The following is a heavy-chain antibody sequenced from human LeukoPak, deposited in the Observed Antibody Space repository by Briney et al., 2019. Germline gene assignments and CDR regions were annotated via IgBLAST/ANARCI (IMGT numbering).Heavy chain of an antibody. CDR3: AAGIPYMTTVTPFDY. J-gene: IGHJ4*02. CDR2: IVVGSGNT. V-gene: IGHV1-58*02. Sequence: SVKVSRKASGFTFTSSAMQWVRQARGQRLDWIGWIVVGSGNTNYAQKFQERVNITRDISTSTAYMGLRSLSSEDTAVYYCAAGIPYMTTVTPFDYWGQGTLVTVSS. D-gene: IGHD4-17*01. CDR1: GFTFTSSA.